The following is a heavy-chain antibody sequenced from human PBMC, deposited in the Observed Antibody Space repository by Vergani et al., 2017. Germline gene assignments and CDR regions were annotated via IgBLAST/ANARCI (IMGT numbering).Heavy chain of an antibody. CDR1: GYTFTSYY. Sequence: QVQLVQSGAEVKKPGASVKVSCKASGYTFTSYYMHWVRQAPGQGLEWMGIINPSGGSTSYAQKFQGRVTMTRDTSTSTAYMELSSLRSEDTAVYYCARVGGSGTLDYWGQGTLVTVSS. CDR2: INPSGGST. CDR3: ARVGGSGTLDY. V-gene: IGHV1-46*01. J-gene: IGHJ4*02. D-gene: IGHD3-10*01.